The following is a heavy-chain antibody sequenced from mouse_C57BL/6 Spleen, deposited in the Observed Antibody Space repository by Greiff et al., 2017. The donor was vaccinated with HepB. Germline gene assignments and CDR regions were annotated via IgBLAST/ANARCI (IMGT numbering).Heavy chain of an antibody. V-gene: IGHV5-17*01. CDR3: ARATTVVRFAY. D-gene: IGHD1-1*01. CDR1: GFTFSDYG. J-gene: IGHJ3*01. CDR2: ISSGSSTI. Sequence: DVQLVESGGGLVKPGGSLKLSCAASGFTFSDYGMHWVRQAPEKGLEWVAYISSGSSTIYYADTVKGRFTISRDNAKNTLFLQMTSLRSEDTAMYYCARATTVVRFAYWGQGTLVTVSA.